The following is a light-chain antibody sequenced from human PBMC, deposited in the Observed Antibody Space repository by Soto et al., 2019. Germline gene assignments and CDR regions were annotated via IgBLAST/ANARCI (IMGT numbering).Light chain of an antibody. CDR2: DVS. Sequence: QSALTQPRSVSGSPGQSVTISCTGTSSDVGGYNYVSWYQQHPGKAPKLMIYDVSKRPSGVPDRFSGSKSGNTASLTISGLQAEDEADYYCCSSAGNYYVFGTGTKLTVL. J-gene: IGLJ1*01. CDR3: CSSAGNYYV. V-gene: IGLV2-11*01. CDR1: SSDVGGYNY.